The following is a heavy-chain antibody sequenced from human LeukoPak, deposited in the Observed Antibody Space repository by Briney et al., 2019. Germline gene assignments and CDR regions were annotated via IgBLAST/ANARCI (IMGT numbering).Heavy chain of an antibody. CDR3: ARGPRFAIRMIVVVTKGHFDY. CDR1: GFTFSSYA. D-gene: IGHD3-22*01. CDR2: ISYDGNNK. V-gene: IGHV3-30*04. Sequence: PGGSLRLSCAASGFTFSSYAMHWVRRAPGKGLEWVAVISYDGNNKYYADSVKGRFTISRDNSKNTVYLQMNSLRAEDTAVYYCARGPRFAIRMIVVVTKGHFDYWGQGTLVTVSS. J-gene: IGHJ4*02.